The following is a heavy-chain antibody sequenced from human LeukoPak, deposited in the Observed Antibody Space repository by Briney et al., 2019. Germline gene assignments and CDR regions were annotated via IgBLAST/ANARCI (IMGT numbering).Heavy chain of an antibody. CDR3: ASSGTYASVAFDI. CDR2: INWNGGST. Sequence: GGSLRLSCAASGFTFSSYAMTWVRQAPGKGLEWVSGINWNGGSTGYADSVKGRFTISRDNAKNSLYLQMNSLRAEDTALYYCASSGTYASVAFDIWGQGTMVTVSS. D-gene: IGHD1-26*01. CDR1: GFTFSSYA. V-gene: IGHV3-20*04. J-gene: IGHJ3*02.